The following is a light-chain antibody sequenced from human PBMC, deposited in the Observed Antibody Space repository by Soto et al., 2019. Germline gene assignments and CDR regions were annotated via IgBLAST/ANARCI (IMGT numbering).Light chain of an antibody. J-gene: IGLJ2*01. CDR3: AAWDDSLNGLV. Sequence: QSALTQPPSASGTPGQRVTISCSGSSSNIGGNTVNWYQQLPGTAPKLLIYSNNQRPSGVPDRFSGSKSGTSASLAISGLQSEDEADYYCAAWDDSLNGLVFGGGTKLTVL. CDR2: SNN. V-gene: IGLV1-44*01. CDR1: SSNIGGNT.